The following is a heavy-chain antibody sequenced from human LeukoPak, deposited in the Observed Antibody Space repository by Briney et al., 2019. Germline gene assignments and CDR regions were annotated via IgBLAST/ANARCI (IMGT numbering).Heavy chain of an antibody. CDR2: IYYSGTT. J-gene: IGHJ4*02. CDR3: ARHGPLYDIWSAQFYFDY. CDR1: GGSISTFY. Sequence: SETLSLTCTVSGGSISTFYWSRIRQRPGKGLEWIGYIYYSGTTNYNPSLKSRVTISVDMSKSQFSLTLSSVTAADTALYYCARHGPLYDIWSAQFYFDYWGQGTLVAVSS. D-gene: IGHD3-3*01. V-gene: IGHV4-59*08.